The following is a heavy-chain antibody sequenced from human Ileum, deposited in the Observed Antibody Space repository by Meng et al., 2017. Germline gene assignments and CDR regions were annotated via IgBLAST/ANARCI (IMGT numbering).Heavy chain of an antibody. CDR1: GFTFSSYA. D-gene: IGHD3-10*01. CDR2: INYSGVST. CDR3: AKRDGSGSYRFFDY. V-gene: IGHV3-23*01. J-gene: IGHJ4*02. Sequence: GESLKISCAASGFTFSSYAMSWVRQPPGKGLEWVSDINYSGVSTYYADSVKGRFTISRDNSKNTVYLQLNSLRAEDTAVYYCAKRDGSGSYRFFDYWGQGTLVTVSS.